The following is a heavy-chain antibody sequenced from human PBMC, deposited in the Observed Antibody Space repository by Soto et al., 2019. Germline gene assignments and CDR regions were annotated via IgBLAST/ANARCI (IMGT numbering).Heavy chain of an antibody. D-gene: IGHD3-22*01. CDR2: ISTSGTTV. CDR1: GFAFSGYS. V-gene: IGHV3-48*01. Sequence: PGGSLRLSCAASGFAFSGYSMNWVRQPPGKGLEWVSYISTSGTTVHYADSVRGRFTISRDNAKNSLYLQMNSLRAEDAAVYYCARDVGYYYDKLDCWGQGTLVTAPQ. J-gene: IGHJ4*02. CDR3: ARDVGYYYDKLDC.